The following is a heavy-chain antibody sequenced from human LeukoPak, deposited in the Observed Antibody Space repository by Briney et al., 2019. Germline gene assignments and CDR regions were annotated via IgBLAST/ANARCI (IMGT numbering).Heavy chain of an antibody. CDR3: ARDRGIVGATVGYYFDY. J-gene: IGHJ4*02. CDR2: LTNSGSTI. Sequence: GGCLRLFCAASGFTLSDYYMSWIRQAPGKGLEWISYLTNSGSTIYYADSVKGRFTISRDNAQNSLYLQMNSLRAEDTGVYYCARDRGIVGATVGYYFDYWGQRTLVTVSS. D-gene: IGHD1-26*01. V-gene: IGHV3-11*01. CDR1: GFTLSDYY.